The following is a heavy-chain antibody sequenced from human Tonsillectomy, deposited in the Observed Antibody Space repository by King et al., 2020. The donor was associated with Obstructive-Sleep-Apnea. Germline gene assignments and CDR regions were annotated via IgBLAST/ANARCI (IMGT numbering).Heavy chain of an antibody. CDR3: ARADPIVVTGKSFDN. CDR2: IYYTGST. V-gene: IGHV4-38-2*02. D-gene: IGHD2-21*02. Sequence: VQLQESGPGLVKPSETLSLTCTVSGYSVSSGYFWGWIRQPPGKGLEWIGSIYYTGSTYYNPSPKSRVTISLATSKSQVSLKPISVTAADTAVYFCARADPIVVTGKSFDNWGQGTLVTVSS. CDR1: GYSVSSGYF. J-gene: IGHJ4*02.